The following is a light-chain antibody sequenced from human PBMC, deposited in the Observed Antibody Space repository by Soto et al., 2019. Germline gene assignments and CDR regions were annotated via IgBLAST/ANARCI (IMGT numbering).Light chain of an antibody. CDR3: QQYNIYPWT. CDR2: DAS. CDR1: QSISSW. J-gene: IGKJ1*01. V-gene: IGKV1-5*01. Sequence: GDSVTITCRASQSISSWLAWYQQRPGKAPKVLIYDASSLQSGVPSRFSGSGSGTEFTLTISSLQPDDFATYYCQQYNIYPWTFGQGTEVEIK.